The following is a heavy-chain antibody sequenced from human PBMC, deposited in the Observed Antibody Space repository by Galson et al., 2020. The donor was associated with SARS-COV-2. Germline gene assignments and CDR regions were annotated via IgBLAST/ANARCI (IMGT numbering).Heavy chain of an antibody. D-gene: IGHD2-21*01. CDR2: IYYSGST. J-gene: IGHJ4*02. CDR1: GGSISSYY. V-gene: IGHV4-59*08. Sequence: SETLSLTCTVSGGSISSYYWSWIRQPPGKGLEWIGYIYYSGSTNYNPSLKSRVTISVDTSKNQFSLKLSSVTAADTAVYYCARHFQDEGGAIHVYFDYWGQGTLVTVSS. CDR3: ARHFQDEGGAIHVYFDY.